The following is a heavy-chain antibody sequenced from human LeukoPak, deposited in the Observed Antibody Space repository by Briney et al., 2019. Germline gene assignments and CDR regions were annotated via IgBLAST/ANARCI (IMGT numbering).Heavy chain of an antibody. CDR3: AKDPTPYYYDSSGYPGG. J-gene: IGHJ4*02. CDR1: GFTFSSYG. CDR2: ISYDESNK. V-gene: IGHV3-30*18. D-gene: IGHD3-22*01. Sequence: GGSLRLSCAASGFTFSSYGMHWVRQAPGKGLEWVAVISYDESNKYYADSVKGRFTISRDNSKNTLYLQMNSLRAEDTAVYYCAKDPTPYYYDSSGYPGGWGQGTLVTVSS.